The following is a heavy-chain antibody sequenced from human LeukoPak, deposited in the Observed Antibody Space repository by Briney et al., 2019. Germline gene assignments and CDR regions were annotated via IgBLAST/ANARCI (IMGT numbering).Heavy chain of an antibody. V-gene: IGHV3-7*03. CDR1: EFILSDYW. CDR2: IKQGGREE. D-gene: IGHD3-10*01. J-gene: IGHJ5*01. CDR3: ARDNGGWFDS. Sequence: GGSLRLSCAASEFILSDYWMSWVRQAPGKGLEWVANIKQGGREEKYVGSVKGRFAISRDDAKRTLYLQMDSLSGDDTAVYYCARDNGGWFDSWGRGTLVTVSS.